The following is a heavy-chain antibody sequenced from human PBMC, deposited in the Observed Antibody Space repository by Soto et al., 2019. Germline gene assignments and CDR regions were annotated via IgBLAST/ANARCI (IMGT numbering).Heavy chain of an antibody. CDR1: GASISNHY. J-gene: IGHJ5*02. D-gene: IGHD2-2*02. CDR2: MSNTGIP. CDR3: ARESGFCGPRCYRNNWFDP. V-gene: IGHV4-59*11. Sequence: SETLSLTCSVSGASISNHYWSWMRQSPGKGLEWIGLMSNTGIPTYNPSLQDRVNISPDTSNNRISLRLSSVTAADTAVYYCARESGFCGPRCYRNNWFDPWGQGILVTVSS.